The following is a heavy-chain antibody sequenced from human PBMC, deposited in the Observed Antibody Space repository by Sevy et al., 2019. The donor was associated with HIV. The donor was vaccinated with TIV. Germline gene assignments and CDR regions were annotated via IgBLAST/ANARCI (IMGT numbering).Heavy chain of an antibody. Sequence: GGSLRLSCAASGFTFSSYGMHWVRQAPGKGLEWVAVISYDGSNKYYADSVKGRFTISRDNSKNTLYLQMNSLRAEDTAVYDCARGYSSSWSSLEYFDYWGQGTLVTVSS. V-gene: IGHV3-30*03. D-gene: IGHD6-13*01. J-gene: IGHJ4*02. CDR2: ISYDGSNK. CDR3: ARGYSSSWSSLEYFDY. CDR1: GFTFSSYG.